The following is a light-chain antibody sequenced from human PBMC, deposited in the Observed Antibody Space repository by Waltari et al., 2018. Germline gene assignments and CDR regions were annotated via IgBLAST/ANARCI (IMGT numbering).Light chain of an antibody. V-gene: IGKV3-15*01. CDR3: QQYNNWPLFT. Sequence: EIVMTQSPATLSVSPGERATLSCRASQSVSSNLAWYQQKPGQAPRLLIYGASTRATGIPARFSGSGSGTEFTLTINSLQSEDFAVYYCQQYNNWPLFTFGPGTKVDSK. J-gene: IGKJ3*01. CDR1: QSVSSN. CDR2: GAS.